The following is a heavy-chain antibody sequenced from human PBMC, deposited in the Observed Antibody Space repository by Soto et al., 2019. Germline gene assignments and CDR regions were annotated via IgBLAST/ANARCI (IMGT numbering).Heavy chain of an antibody. D-gene: IGHD6-13*01. J-gene: IGHJ6*02. CDR3: ARRGKAAASTAYYYDIDV. CDR2: IDPSDSYT. CDR1: GYSFTTYW. Sequence: PGESLKVSWKGSGYSFTTYWISWVRQMPGKGLEWMGRIDPSDSYTNYSPSFQGHVTISADKSISTAYLQWSSLKASDTAMYYCARRGKAAASTAYYYDIDVWAQGTKLTVSS. V-gene: IGHV5-10-1*01.